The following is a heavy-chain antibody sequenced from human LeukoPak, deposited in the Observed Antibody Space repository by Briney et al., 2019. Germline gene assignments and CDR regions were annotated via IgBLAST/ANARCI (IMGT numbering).Heavy chain of an antibody. CDR1: GYTFTTYY. D-gene: IGHD3-22*01. CDR2: INPTGGST. CDR3: ARGTHIDSSGYYAGHFDY. V-gene: IGHV1-46*01. J-gene: IGHJ4*02. Sequence: GASVKVSCKASGYTFTTYYMHCVRQAPGQGLEWMGIINPTGGSTYYAQKFLGRVTMTRDTSTSTVYMDLSSLRSEDTAVCYCARGTHIDSSGYYAGHFDYWGQGTLVTVSS.